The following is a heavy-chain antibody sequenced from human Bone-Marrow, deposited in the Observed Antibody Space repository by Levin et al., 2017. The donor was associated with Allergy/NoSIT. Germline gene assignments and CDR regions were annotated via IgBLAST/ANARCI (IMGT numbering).Heavy chain of an antibody. Sequence: SGPTLVKPTQTLTLTCTVSGFSLSTGTMRVSWIRQPPGKALEWLARIDWDDDKFYSLSLKTRLTISRDTSKNQVILTMTNMDPVDTATYYCVRNCGYSRSDYWGQGSAVTVSS. CDR1: GFSLSTGTMR. CDR3: VRNCGYSRSDY. D-gene: IGHD5-12*01. V-gene: IGHV2-70*04. CDR2: IDWDDDK. J-gene: IGHJ4*02.